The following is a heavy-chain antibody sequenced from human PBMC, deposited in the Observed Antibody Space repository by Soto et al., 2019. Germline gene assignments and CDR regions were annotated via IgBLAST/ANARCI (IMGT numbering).Heavy chain of an antibody. J-gene: IGHJ4*02. CDR3: ARRDTSGFLRYFDN. V-gene: IGHV1-69*06. Sequence: SVKVSCKSSGGTFSSFINYPINWVRQAPGQGLEWMGGIVPNVGTVNYAQKFRGKVTITADKSTXXXXXXXXXLRSEDTALYYCARRDTSGFLRYFDNWGQGTQVTVSS. D-gene: IGHD3-3*01. CDR1: GGTFSSFINYP. CDR2: IVPNVGTV.